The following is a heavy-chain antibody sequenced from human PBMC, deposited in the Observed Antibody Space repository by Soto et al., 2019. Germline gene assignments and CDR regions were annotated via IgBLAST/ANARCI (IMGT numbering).Heavy chain of an antibody. CDR2: ISYDGSNK. D-gene: IGHD3-10*01. V-gene: IGHV3-30*18. CDR1: GFTFSSYG. CDR3: AKDLLLWFGDRYYYYGMDV. J-gene: IGHJ6*02. Sequence: QVQLVESGGGVVQPGRSLRLSCAASGFTFSSYGMHWVRQAPGKGLEWVAVISYDGSNKYYADSVKGRFTISRDNSKNXLXXQMNSLRAEDTAVYYCAKDLLLWFGDRYYYYGMDVWGQGTTVTVSS.